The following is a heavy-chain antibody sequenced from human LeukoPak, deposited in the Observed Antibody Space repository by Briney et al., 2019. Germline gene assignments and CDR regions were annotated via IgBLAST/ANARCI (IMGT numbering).Heavy chain of an antibody. CDR1: GFTFNTYT. Sequence: GGSLRLSCAASGFTFNTYTMNWVRQAPGKGLEWVSSISSGTSYIYYADSVKGRFTISRDNAKNSLYLQMNSLRAEDTAVYYCARGLRLGELSLPDYWGQGTLVTVSS. D-gene: IGHD3-16*02. CDR2: ISSGTSYI. V-gene: IGHV3-21*01. J-gene: IGHJ4*02. CDR3: ARGLRLGELSLPDY.